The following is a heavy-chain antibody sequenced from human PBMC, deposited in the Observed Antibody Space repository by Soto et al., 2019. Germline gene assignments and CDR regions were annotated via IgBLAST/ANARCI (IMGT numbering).Heavy chain of an antibody. CDR1: GFTFSSHA. V-gene: IGHV3-23*01. CDR2: ISAGSEGA. J-gene: IGHJ1*01. D-gene: IGHD2-15*01. Sequence: EVQLLESGGGLIQPRGALRLSCAASGFTFSSHAMSWVRQAPGKGLEWVSSISAGSEGAYYADSVKGRFTISRANSNNTLYLQMNSLRTEDTAVYYCARDLWWYLHWGQGTLVTVSS. CDR3: ARDLWWYLH.